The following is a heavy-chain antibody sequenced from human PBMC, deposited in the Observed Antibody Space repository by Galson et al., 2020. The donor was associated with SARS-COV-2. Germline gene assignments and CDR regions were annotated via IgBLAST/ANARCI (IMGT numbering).Heavy chain of an antibody. CDR1: GYTFTSYG. CDR3: ARDPLPLGYYNWFDP. Sequence: ASVKVSCKASGYTFTSYGITWVRQAPGQGLEWMGWISGYNGNTNYAENLQGRVTMTTDTSTRTAYMELRSLRSDDTAVYYCARDPLPLGYYNWFDPWGQGTLVTVSS. D-gene: IGHD5-18*01. J-gene: IGHJ5*02. CDR2: ISGYNGNT. V-gene: IGHV1-18*04.